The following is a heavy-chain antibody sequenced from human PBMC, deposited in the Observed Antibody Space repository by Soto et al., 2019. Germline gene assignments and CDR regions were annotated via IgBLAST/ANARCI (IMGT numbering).Heavy chain of an antibody. V-gene: IGHV3-74*01. D-gene: IGHD6-13*01. Sequence: GGSLRLSCAASGFTFSSYWMHWVRQAPGKGLVWVSRINSDGSSTNYADSVKGRFTISRDNAKNTLYLQMNSLGAEDTAVYYCARGAAAANYFDKWSQGTLVTVSS. J-gene: IGHJ4*02. CDR3: ARGAAAANYFDK. CDR2: INSDGSST. CDR1: GFTFSSYW.